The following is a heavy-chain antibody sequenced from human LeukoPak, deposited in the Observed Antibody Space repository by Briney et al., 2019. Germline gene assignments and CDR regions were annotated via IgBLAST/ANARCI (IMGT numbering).Heavy chain of an antibody. V-gene: IGHV3-21*04. CDR3: AALDYYGSGSYYNIDAFDI. CDR2: ISSSSSYI. J-gene: IGHJ3*02. D-gene: IGHD3-10*01. Sequence: GGSLRLSCAASGFTFSSYSMNWVRQAPGKGLEWVSSISSSSSYIYYADSVKGRFTFSRDNAKNSLYLQMNSLRSEDTAVYYCAALDYYGSGSYYNIDAFDIWGQGTMVTVSS. CDR1: GFTFSSYS.